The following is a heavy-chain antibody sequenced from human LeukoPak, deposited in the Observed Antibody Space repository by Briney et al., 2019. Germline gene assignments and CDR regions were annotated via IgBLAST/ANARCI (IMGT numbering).Heavy chain of an antibody. D-gene: IGHD2-15*01. Sequence: GGSLRLSCAASGFTFSSYEMNWVRQAPGKDLQWVSYISSSGSTIYYADSVKGRFTISRDNAKSSLLLQMISLRAEDTAVYYCARALRAQDCSGGSCYTRDYYYYMDVWGKGTTVTVSS. V-gene: IGHV3-48*03. CDR1: GFTFSSYE. J-gene: IGHJ6*03. CDR2: ISSSGSTI. CDR3: ARALRAQDCSGGSCYTRDYYYYMDV.